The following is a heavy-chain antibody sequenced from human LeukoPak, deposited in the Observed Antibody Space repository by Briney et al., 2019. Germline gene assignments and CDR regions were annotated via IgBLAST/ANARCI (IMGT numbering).Heavy chain of an antibody. CDR3: ARHGRYYGSGSYRTDAFDI. Sequence: PSETLSLTCTVSGGSISSYYWSWVRQPPGKGLEWIGYIYYSGSTNYNPSLKSRVTISVDTSKNQFSLKLSSVTAADTAVYYCARHGRYYGSGSYRTDAFDIWGQGTMVTVSS. CDR2: IYYSGST. J-gene: IGHJ3*02. CDR1: GGSISSYY. D-gene: IGHD3-10*01. V-gene: IGHV4-59*08.